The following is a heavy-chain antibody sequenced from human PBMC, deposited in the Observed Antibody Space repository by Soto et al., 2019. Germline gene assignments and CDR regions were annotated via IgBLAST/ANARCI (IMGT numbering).Heavy chain of an antibody. CDR2: IKQDGSEK. D-gene: IGHD1-26*01. CDR3: AREFCGLGACFDY. J-gene: IGHJ4*02. V-gene: IGHV3-7*01. Sequence: PGGSLRLSCAASGFTFSSYWMSWVRQAPGKGLEWVANIKQDGSEKYYVDSVKGRFTISRDNAKNSLYLQMNSLRAEDTAVYYCAREFCGLGACFDYWGQGTLVTVSS. CDR1: GFTFSSYW.